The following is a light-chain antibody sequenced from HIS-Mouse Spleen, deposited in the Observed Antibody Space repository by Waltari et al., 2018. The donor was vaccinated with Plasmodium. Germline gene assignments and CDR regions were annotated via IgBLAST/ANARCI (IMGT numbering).Light chain of an antibody. CDR1: QRVSSH. V-gene: IGKV3-15*01. J-gene: IGKJ3*01. Sequence: IVLTQSPPTLPVSPGSRATLSCRASQRVSSHLAWYQQKPGQAPRLLIYGASTRATGIPARFSGSGSGTEFTLTISSLQSEDFAVYYCQQYNNWSFTFGPGTKVDIK. CDR2: GAS. CDR3: QQYNNWSFT.